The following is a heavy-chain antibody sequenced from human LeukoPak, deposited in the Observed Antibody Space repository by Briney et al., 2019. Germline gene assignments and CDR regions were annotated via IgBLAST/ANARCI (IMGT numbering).Heavy chain of an antibody. Sequence: GGSLRLSCAASGFTYSDYYMSWIRQAPGKGLEWVSYISSSGSTIYYADSVKGRFTISRDNAKNSLYLQMNSLRAEDTAVYYCARGNYYDSSGYYSFDYWGQGTLVTVSS. D-gene: IGHD3-22*01. J-gene: IGHJ4*02. CDR2: ISSSGSTI. V-gene: IGHV3-11*01. CDR3: ARGNYYDSSGYYSFDY. CDR1: GFTYSDYY.